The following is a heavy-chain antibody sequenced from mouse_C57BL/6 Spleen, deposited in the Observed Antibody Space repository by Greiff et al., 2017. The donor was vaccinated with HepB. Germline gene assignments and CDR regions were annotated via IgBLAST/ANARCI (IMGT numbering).Heavy chain of an antibody. CDR2: INPYNGDT. CDR3: ARGDYYGRGAMDY. D-gene: IGHD1-1*01. Sequence: VQLQQSGPELVTPGDSVKISCKASGYSFTGYFMNWVMQSHGKSLEWIGLINPYNGDTFYNQKFKGKATLTVYKSSSTAHMVLQSLTSEDSAVYYCARGDYYGRGAMDYWGQGTSVTVSS. V-gene: IGHV1-20*01. CDR1: GYSFTGYF. J-gene: IGHJ4*01.